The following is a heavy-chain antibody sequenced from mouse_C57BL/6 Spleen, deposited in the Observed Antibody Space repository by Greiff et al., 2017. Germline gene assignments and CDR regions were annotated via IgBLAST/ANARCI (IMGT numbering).Heavy chain of an antibody. J-gene: IGHJ3*01. V-gene: IGHV1-9*01. CDR1: GYTFTGYW. CDR2: ILPGSGST. D-gene: IGHD1-1*01. CDR3: VLYYYGSSRFAY. Sequence: VQLQQSGAELMKPGASVKLSCKATGYTFTGYWIEWVKQRPGHGLEWIGEILPGSGSTNYNEKFKGKATFTADTSSNTAYMQRSSLTTEDSAIYYCVLYYYGSSRFAYWGQGTLVTVSA.